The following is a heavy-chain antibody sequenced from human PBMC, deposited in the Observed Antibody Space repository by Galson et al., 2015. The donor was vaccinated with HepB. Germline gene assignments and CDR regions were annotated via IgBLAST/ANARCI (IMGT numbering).Heavy chain of an antibody. V-gene: IGHV3-11*05. D-gene: IGHD3-10*01. CDR3: ARESLLWFGDTRGAFDI. CDR2: ISSSSSYT. J-gene: IGHJ3*02. CDR1: GFTFSDYY. Sequence: SLRLSCAASGFTFSDYYMSWLRQAPGKGLEWVSYISSSSSYTNYADSVKGRFTISRDNAKNSLYLQMNSLRAEDTAVYYCARESLLWFGDTRGAFDIWGQGTMVTVSS.